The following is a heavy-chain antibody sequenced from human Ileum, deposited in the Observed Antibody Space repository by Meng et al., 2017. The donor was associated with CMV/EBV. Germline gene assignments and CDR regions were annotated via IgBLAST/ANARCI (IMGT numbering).Heavy chain of an antibody. Sequence: ASVKVSCKASGYNFMNYGISWVRQAPGQGLEWLGWISGYNGQTTYAQKFQGRVTTTTDTSTSTAYMEMRSLRSDDTAVYYCARTTLDCDNSICYEYWGQGTLVTVSS. D-gene: IGHD2-8*01. CDR1: GYNFMNYG. J-gene: IGHJ4*02. CDR2: ISGYNGQT. CDR3: ARTTLDCDNSICYEY. V-gene: IGHV1-18*01.